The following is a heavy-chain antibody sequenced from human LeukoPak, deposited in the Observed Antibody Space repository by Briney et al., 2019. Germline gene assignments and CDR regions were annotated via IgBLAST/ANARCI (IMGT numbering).Heavy chain of an antibody. CDR3: VRGARYYGSGTVGNYYYYMDV. D-gene: IGHD3-10*01. CDR2: INHSGST. Sequence: PSETLSLTCAVYGGSFSGYYWSWIRQPPGKGREWIGEINHSGSTNYNPSLTSRVTISVDTSKNQFSLKLSSVTAADTAVYYCVRGARYYGSGTVGNYYYYMDVWGKGTTVTVSS. J-gene: IGHJ6*03. V-gene: IGHV4-34*01. CDR1: GGSFSGYY.